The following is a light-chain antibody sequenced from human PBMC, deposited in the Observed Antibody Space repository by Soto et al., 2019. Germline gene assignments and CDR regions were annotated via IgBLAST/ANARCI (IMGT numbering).Light chain of an antibody. Sequence: QSVLTQPPSASGTPGQRVTISCSGSISNIGSNYVFWYQQLPGTAPKLLIYRNNKRPSGVPDRFSGSKSGTSASLAISGLRSEDEAGYYCAAWDDSLSGSYVFGTGTKVTVL. CDR3: AAWDDSLSGSYV. CDR1: ISNIGSNY. V-gene: IGLV1-47*01. J-gene: IGLJ1*01. CDR2: RNN.